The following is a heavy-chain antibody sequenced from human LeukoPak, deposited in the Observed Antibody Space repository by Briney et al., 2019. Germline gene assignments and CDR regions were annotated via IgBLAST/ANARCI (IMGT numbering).Heavy chain of an antibody. CDR2: ISSSSSYI. Sequence: GGSLRLSRAASGFTFSSYSMSWVRRAPGKGLEWVSSISSSSSYIYYADSVKGRFTISRDNAKNSLYLQMNSLRAEDTAVYYCAREGLYYYDSTGIFDYWGQGTLVTVSS. CDR1: GFTFSSYS. CDR3: AREGLYYYDSTGIFDY. V-gene: IGHV3-21*01. J-gene: IGHJ4*02. D-gene: IGHD3-22*01.